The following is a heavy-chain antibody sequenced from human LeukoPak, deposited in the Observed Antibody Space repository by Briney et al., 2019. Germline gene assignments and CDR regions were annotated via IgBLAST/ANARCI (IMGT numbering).Heavy chain of an antibody. CDR3: ARVVGATFVSDY. J-gene: IGHJ4*02. CDR2: INPNTGGT. V-gene: IGHV1-2*02. D-gene: IGHD1-26*01. Sequence: ASVKVSCKASGYTFTGYYMHWVRQAPGQGLEWMGWINPNTGGTNYAQKFQGRVTMTRDTSISTAYMELSRLRSDDTAVYYCARVVGATFVSDYWGQGTLVTVSP. CDR1: GYTFTGYY.